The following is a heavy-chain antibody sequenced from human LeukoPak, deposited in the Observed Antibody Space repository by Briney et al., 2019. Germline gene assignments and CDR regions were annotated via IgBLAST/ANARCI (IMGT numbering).Heavy chain of an antibody. D-gene: IGHD3-16*02. CDR3: ARDNSVGDIAWWFDP. CDR1: GYSFTSHY. J-gene: IGHJ5*02. V-gene: IGHV1-46*01. Sequence: ASVKGSCKASGYSFTSHYMHWVRQAPGQGLEWLGLINPSGSSTLYAQKFQGRVTMTRDMSTTTDYMELSSLRSEDTAVYYCARDNSVGDIAWWFDPWGQGTLVTVSS. CDR2: INPSGSST.